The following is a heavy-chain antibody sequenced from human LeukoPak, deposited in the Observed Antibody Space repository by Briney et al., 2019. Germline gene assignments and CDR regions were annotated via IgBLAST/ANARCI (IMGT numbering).Heavy chain of an antibody. J-gene: IGHJ4*02. CDR3: ARVDVVGEYYFDY. V-gene: IGHV4-30-4*01. CDR2: IYYSGST. Sequence: SETLSLTCAVYGGSISSGDYYWSWIRQPPGKGLEWIGYIYYSGSTYYNPSLKSRVTISVDTSKNQFSLKLSSVTAADTAVYYCARVDVVGEYYFDYWGQGTLVTVSS. D-gene: IGHD2-15*01. CDR1: GGSISSGDYY.